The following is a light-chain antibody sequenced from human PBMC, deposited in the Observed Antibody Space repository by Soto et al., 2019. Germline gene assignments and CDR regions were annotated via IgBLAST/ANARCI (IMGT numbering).Light chain of an antibody. CDR2: AND. CDR1: SSNIGSNY. V-gene: IGLV1-47*02. Sequence: QLVLTQPPSASGTHGQRVIISCSGRSSNIGSNYVYWLQHLPGTAPKLLIYANDQRPSGVPDRFSGSKSGTSASLAISGLRSEDEADYYCAAWDDSLGGSWVFGGGTQLTVL. J-gene: IGLJ3*02. CDR3: AAWDDSLGGSWV.